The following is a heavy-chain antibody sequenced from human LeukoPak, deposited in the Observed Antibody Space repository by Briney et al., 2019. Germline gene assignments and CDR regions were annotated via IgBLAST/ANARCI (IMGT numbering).Heavy chain of an antibody. V-gene: IGHV3-48*02. CDR1: GFTFSSHS. J-gene: IGHJ4*02. Sequence: PGGSLRLSCAASGFTFSSHSMNWVRQAPGKGLEWVSYISSSTSTTYYADSVKGRFTVSRDNAKNSLYLQMNSLRDEDTAVYYCARTGTETTQLHFDYWGQGTLVTVSS. CDR3: ARTGTETTQLHFDY. CDR2: ISSSTSTT. D-gene: IGHD1-1*01.